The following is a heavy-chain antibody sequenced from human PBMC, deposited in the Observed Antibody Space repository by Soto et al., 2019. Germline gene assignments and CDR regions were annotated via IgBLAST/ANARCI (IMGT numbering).Heavy chain of an antibody. D-gene: IGHD6-19*01. CDR3: AARVRSSGWYADFDY. Sequence: PGGSLRLSCAASEFTVSSDYMSWVRQAPGKGLEWVSVISSGGSSTYYADSVKGRFTISRDNSKNTLYLQMNSLRAEDTAVYYCAARVRSSGWYADFDYWGQGALVTVSS. CDR1: EFTVSSDY. J-gene: IGHJ4*02. CDR2: ISSGGSST. V-gene: IGHV3-53*01.